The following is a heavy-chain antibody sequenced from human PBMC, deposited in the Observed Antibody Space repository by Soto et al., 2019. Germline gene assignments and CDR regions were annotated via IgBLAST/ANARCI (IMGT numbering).Heavy chain of an antibody. CDR1: GYSFTSYW. V-gene: IGHV5-51*01. Sequence: GESLKISCKGSGYSFTSYWIGWVRQMPGKGLEWMGIIYPGDSDTRYSPSFQGQVTISADKSISTAYLQWSSLKASDTAMYYCARHRRPTRGYCSSTSCSHEFDTWGQGTLVTVSS. J-gene: IGHJ5*02. CDR3: ARHRRPTRGYCSSTSCSHEFDT. D-gene: IGHD2-2*01. CDR2: IYPGDSDT.